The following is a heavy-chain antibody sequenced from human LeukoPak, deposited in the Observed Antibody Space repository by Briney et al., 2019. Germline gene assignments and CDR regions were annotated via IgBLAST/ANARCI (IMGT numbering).Heavy chain of an antibody. Sequence: SGGSLRLSCAASGFTVSSNYMSWVRQAPGKGLEWVSVIYSGGSTYSADSVKGRFTISRDNSKNTLYLQMNSLRAEDTAVYYCAKDQSSGWAAFDYWGQGTLVTVSS. CDR3: AKDQSSGWAAFDY. V-gene: IGHV3-53*01. J-gene: IGHJ4*02. D-gene: IGHD6-19*01. CDR2: IYSGGST. CDR1: GFTVSSNY.